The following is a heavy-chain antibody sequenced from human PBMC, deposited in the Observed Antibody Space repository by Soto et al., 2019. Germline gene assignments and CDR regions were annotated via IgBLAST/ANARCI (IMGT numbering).Heavy chain of an antibody. Sequence: GSLRLSCAASGFTVSRSYVTWFRQAPGKGLEWVSVIYAGGSTYYADSVKGRFMISRDTSSNTLSLQMDNLRAEDTAVYYCARGGIAAAGIIQVVLRRYGMDVWGQGTTVTVSS. V-gene: IGHV3-66*01. CDR1: GFTVSRSY. CDR2: IYAGGST. J-gene: IGHJ6*02. D-gene: IGHD6-13*01. CDR3: ARGGIAAAGIIQVVLRRYGMDV.